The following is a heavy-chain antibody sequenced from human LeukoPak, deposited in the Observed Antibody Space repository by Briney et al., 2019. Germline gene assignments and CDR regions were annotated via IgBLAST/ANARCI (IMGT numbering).Heavy chain of an antibody. D-gene: IGHD3/OR15-3a*01. CDR1: GYTFASYA. J-gene: IGHJ3*02. V-gene: IGHV7-4-1*02. CDR2: INTNTGNP. CDR3: ARDFRTIRLDAFDI. Sequence: ASVKVSCKASGYTFASYAMNWVRQAPGQGLEWMGWINTNTGNPTYAQGFTGRFVFSLDTSVSTAYLQISSLKAEDTAVYYCARDFRTIRLDAFDIWGQGTMVTVSS.